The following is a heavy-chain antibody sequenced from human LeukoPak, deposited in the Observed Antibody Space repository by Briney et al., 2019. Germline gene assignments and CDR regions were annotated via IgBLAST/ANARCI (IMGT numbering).Heavy chain of an antibody. CDR1: GFTFTSSA. J-gene: IGHJ5*02. CDR3: ASAVIWFGELDVTS. D-gene: IGHD3-10*01. V-gene: IGHV1-58*01. CDR2: IVVGSGNT. Sequence: SVKVSCKASGFTFTSSAVQWVRQARGQRLEWIGWIVVGSGNTNYAQKFRDRLTLTNDMSTGTAYMELRSLTSEDTAEYYCASAVIWFGELDVTSWGQGTLVTVSS.